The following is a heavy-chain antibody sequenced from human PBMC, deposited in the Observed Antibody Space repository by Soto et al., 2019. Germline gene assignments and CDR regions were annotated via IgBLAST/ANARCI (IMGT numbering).Heavy chain of an antibody. CDR2: IYHTGNA. J-gene: IGHJ5*02. CDR3: ARDFFDSSDYTTNWFDP. Sequence: SETLSLTCSVSGDSISNSRFYWAWIRQPPGEGMEWIGSIYHTGNAYYNPSLKSRITISVDTSKNQFSLKLTSVTAADAALYYCARDFFDSSDYTTNWFDPWGQGTLVTVS. D-gene: IGHD3-22*01. CDR1: GDSISNSRFY. V-gene: IGHV4-39*02.